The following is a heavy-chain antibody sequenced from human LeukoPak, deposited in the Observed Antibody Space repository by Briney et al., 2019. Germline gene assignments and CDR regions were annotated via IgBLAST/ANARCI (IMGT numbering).Heavy chain of an antibody. D-gene: IGHD1-7*01. V-gene: IGHV4-61*02. CDR2: IYTSGST. CDR1: GGSISSGSYY. J-gene: IGHJ4*02. Sequence: SQTLSLTCTISGGSISSGSYYWSWIRQPAGKGLEWIGRIYTSGSTNYNPSLKSRVTISVDTSKNQFSLKLSSVTAADTAVYYCASSSGTTDYWGQGTLVTVSS. CDR3: ASSSGTTDY.